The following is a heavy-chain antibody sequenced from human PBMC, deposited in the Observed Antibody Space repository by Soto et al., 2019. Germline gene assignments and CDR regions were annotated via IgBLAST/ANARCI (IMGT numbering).Heavy chain of an antibody. CDR3: ARDLGYCSSTSCYGGKYYYYYYMDV. Sequence: SVKVSCKASGGTFSSYTISWVRQAPGQGLEWMGRIIPILGIANYAQKFQGRVTITADKSTSTAYMELSSLRSEDTAVYYCARDLGYCSSTSCYGGKYYYYYYMDVWGKGTTVTVSS. V-gene: IGHV1-69*04. CDR2: IIPILGIA. J-gene: IGHJ6*03. CDR1: GGTFSSYT. D-gene: IGHD2-2*03.